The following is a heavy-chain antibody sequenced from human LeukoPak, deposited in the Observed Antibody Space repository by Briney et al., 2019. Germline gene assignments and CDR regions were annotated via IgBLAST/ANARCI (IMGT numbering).Heavy chain of an antibody. CDR2: IYTSGST. V-gene: IGHV4-61*02. CDR3: ARETSQKGAHYMDV. J-gene: IGHJ6*03. CDR1: GGSISSGSYY. D-gene: IGHD3-16*01. Sequence: SETLSLTCTVSGGSISSGSYYWSWIRQPAGKGLEWIGRIYTSGSTNYNPSLKSRVTISVDTSKNQFSLKLSSVTAADAAVYYCARETSQKGAHYMDVWGKGTTVTISS.